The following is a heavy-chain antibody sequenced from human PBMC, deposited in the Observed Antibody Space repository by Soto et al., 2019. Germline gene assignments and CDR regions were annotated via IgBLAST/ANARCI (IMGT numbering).Heavy chain of an antibody. CDR2: IYSGGST. CDR1: GFTVSSNY. V-gene: IGHV3-66*01. CDR3: ARSDYGDSSGAFDI. Sequence: GGSLRLSCAASGFTVSSNYMSWVRQAPGKGLEWVSVIYSGGSTYYADSVKGRFTISRDNSKNTLYLQMNSLRAEETAVYYCARSDYGDSSGAFDIWGQGTMVTVSS. J-gene: IGHJ3*02. D-gene: IGHD4-17*01.